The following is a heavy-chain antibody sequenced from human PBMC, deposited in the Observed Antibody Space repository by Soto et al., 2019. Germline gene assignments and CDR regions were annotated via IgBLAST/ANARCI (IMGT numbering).Heavy chain of an antibody. CDR1: GGSISSGGYS. D-gene: IGHD3-3*01. CDR3: ARESLNDFWSGSGYFGMDV. Sequence: KPSETLSLTCAVSGGSISSGGYSWNWIRQPPGKGLEWIGNIYHSGSTYYNPSLKSRVTISVDRSKNQFSLNLSSVTAADTAVYYCARESLNDFWSGSGYFGMDVWGQGTTVTVSS. V-gene: IGHV4-30-2*01. J-gene: IGHJ6*02. CDR2: IYHSGST.